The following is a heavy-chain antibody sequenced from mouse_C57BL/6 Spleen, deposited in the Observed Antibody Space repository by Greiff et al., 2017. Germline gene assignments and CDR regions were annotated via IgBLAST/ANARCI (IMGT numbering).Heavy chain of an antibody. CDR2: INPNNGGT. Sequence: EVQLQQSGPELVKPGASVKMSCKASGYTFTDYNMHWVKQSHGKSLEWIGYINPNNGGTSYNQKFKGKATLTVNKSSSTAYMELRSLTSEDSAVYYCAREEGVPWYFDVWGTGTTVTVSS. CDR1: GYTFTDYN. J-gene: IGHJ1*03. CDR3: AREEGVPWYFDV. V-gene: IGHV1-22*01.